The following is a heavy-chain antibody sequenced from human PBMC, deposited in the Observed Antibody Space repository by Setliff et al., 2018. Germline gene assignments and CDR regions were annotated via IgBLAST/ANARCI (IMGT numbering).Heavy chain of an antibody. V-gene: IGHV1-69*08. CDR3: AVSTIFGVVSSTPDAFDI. CDR1: GGSFSSFS. CDR2: IMPILGST. J-gene: IGHJ3*02. Sequence: GASVKVSCKASGGSFSSFSIHWVRQAPGQGLEWMGRIMPILGSTNYAQNFQGRVTITADKSTSTAYMELSSLRSEDTAVYYCAVSTIFGVVSSTPDAFDIWGQGTMVTVS. D-gene: IGHD3-3*01.